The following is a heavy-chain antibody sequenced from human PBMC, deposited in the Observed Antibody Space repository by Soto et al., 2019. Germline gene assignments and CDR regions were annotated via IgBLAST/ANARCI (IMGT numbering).Heavy chain of an antibody. CDR2: HYYSGSP. J-gene: IGHJ6*01. CDR3: EKNERITIFGVGNYYYEYGMDV. Sequence: PSETLSLTCTVSGGAISSSSNYWGWIRQPPGKGLEWIGSHYYSGSPYYNPSLKSRVTICVHTCKNQFSLKLSSVTAADTAVYYCEKNERITIFGVGNYYYEYGMDVWGQGTTVNVSS. D-gene: IGHD3-3*01. CDR1: GGAISSSSNY. V-gene: IGHV4-39*01.